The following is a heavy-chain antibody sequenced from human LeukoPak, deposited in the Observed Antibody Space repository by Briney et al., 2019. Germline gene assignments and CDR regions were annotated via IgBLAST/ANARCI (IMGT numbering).Heavy chain of an antibody. Sequence: SETLSLTCTVSGGSISSYYWSWIRQPPGKGLEWIGYIYYSGSTNYNPSLKSRVTISVDTSKNQFSLKLSSVTAADTAVYYCARLLSRVVAATPAFDYWGQGTLVTVSS. V-gene: IGHV4-59*12. J-gene: IGHJ4*02. D-gene: IGHD2-15*01. CDR1: GGSISSYY. CDR3: ARLLSRVVAATPAFDY. CDR2: IYYSGST.